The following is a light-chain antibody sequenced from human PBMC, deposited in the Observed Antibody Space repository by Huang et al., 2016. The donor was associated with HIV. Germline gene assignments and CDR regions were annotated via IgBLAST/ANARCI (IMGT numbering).Light chain of an antibody. V-gene: IGKV1-39*01. J-gene: IGKJ2*01. CDR2: TAS. CDR1: QSFTRF. Sequence: DIQMTQSPSSLSASIGNRVTITCRASQSFTRFLNWYQQKPGKAPKLLIYTASDLQSGVPARFRGSGSGTDFTLTINSLQPDDFATYYCQQSYSVPYTFGQGTKLEIK. CDR3: QQSYSVPYT.